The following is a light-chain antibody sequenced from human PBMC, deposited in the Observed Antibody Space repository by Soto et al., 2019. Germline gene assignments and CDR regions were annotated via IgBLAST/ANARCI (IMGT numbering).Light chain of an antibody. Sequence: ETVLTQSPGTLSLSPGDRATLSCRASQNVYSNFVGWYQQRPGQAPRLLIYGTSTRATDIPDRCSGSGSGTDFTLTISRLEPDDVAVYFCHQYGNSPLTFGPGTKVDF. CDR1: QNVYSNF. CDR2: GTS. CDR3: HQYGNSPLT. J-gene: IGKJ3*01. V-gene: IGKV3-20*01.